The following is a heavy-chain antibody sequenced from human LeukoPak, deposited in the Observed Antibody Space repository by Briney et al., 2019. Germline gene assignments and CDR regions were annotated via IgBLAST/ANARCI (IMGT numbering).Heavy chain of an antibody. CDR3: ARAGGGLDY. J-gene: IGHJ4*02. CDR1: GYTFAGYY. D-gene: IGHD3-16*01. Sequence: ASVKVSCKASGYTFAGYYVHWVRQAPGQGLEWMGWINPNSGGTNYAQKFQGRVTMTRDTSISTAYMELSSLTSDDTAVYYCARAGGGLDYWGQGTLVTVSS. V-gene: IGHV1-2*02. CDR2: INPNSGGT.